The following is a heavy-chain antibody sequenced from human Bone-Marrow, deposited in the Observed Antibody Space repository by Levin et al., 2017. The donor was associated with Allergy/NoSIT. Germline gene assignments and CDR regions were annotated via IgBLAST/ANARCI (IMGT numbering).Heavy chain of an antibody. Sequence: GGSLRLSCAASGITVNNNYMSWVRQAPGKGLEWISVIYSRGNTLYADSVKGRFTISRDTSQNTLYLQMNSLRAEDTAVYYCAKDSSVYGQYYYYGLDVWGQGTTVTVSS. CDR2: IYSRGNT. CDR1: GITVNNNY. D-gene: IGHD3-22*01. V-gene: IGHV3-66*01. J-gene: IGHJ6*02. CDR3: AKDSSVYGQYYYYGLDV.